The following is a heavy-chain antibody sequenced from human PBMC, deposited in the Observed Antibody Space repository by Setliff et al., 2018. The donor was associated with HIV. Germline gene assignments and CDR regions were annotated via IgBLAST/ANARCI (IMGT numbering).Heavy chain of an antibody. J-gene: IGHJ4*02. CDR1: GFTFSTYA. V-gene: IGHV3-23*01. Sequence: GGSLRLSCAASGFTFSTYAMSWVRQAPGKGLEWVSAISGSGGSTYYADSVKGRFSISRDNSKNTLYLQMNNLRAEDTAVYYRAISTRPYWGQGTLVTVSS. CDR3: AISTRPY. CDR2: ISGSGGST. D-gene: IGHD6-6*01.